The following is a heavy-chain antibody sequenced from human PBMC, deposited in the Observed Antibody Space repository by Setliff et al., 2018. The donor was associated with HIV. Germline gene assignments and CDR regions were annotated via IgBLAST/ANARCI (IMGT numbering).Heavy chain of an antibody. Sequence: SLTCTVSSDSIRFYYWTWIRQPPGKGLEWIGNVYYTGRTTHNPSLKSRVTISRDTSENQFSLRLSSVTAADTAVYYCARGSYTVRIDYWGQGTRVTVSS. D-gene: IGHD3-10*01. CDR1: SDSIRFYY. J-gene: IGHJ4*02. CDR2: VYYTGRT. CDR3: ARGSYTVRIDY. V-gene: IGHV4-59*08.